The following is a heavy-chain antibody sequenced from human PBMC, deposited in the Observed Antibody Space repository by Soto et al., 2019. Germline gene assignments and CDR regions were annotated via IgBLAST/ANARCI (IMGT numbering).Heavy chain of an antibody. CDR3: AKSGLLLRYFDWPLEQ. J-gene: IGHJ4*02. CDR2: ISAYNGNT. D-gene: IGHD3-9*01. V-gene: IGHV1-18*01. Sequence: ASVKVSCKASSYTFTSFGIIWVRQAPGQGLEWMGWISAYNGNTNYAQRVQGRVTMSTDTSTSTAYMELRSLRSDDTAVYYCAKSGLLLRYFDWPLEQWGQGTLVTVSS. CDR1: SYTFTSFG.